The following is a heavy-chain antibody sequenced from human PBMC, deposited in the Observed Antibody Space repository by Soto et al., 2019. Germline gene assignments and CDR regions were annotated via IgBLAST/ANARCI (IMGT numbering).Heavy chain of an antibody. J-gene: IGHJ5*02. CDR3: ASIYDSSGYYYGNNWFDP. D-gene: IGHD3-22*01. CDR1: CSSIGSGDYY. V-gene: IGHV4-31*02. CDR2: IYYSGGT. Sequence: SETLSLTCTVSCSSIGSGDYYWSWISQHPGKGLEWIGYIYYSGGTYYNPSLKSRVTISVDTSKNQFSLELSSVTAADTAVYYCASIYDSSGYYYGNNWFDPWGQGTLVTVS.